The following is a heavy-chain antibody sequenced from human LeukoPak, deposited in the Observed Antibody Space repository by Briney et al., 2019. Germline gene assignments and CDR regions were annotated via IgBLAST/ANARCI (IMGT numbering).Heavy chain of an antibody. CDR2: IIPMFGIA. J-gene: IGHJ4*02. D-gene: IGHD6-19*01. CDR1: GGTFSRYA. CDR3: ARDRPYTGGWRGFDY. Sequence: SVKVSCKASGGTFSRYAISWVRQAPGQGFEWMGGIIPMFGIANYAQKFQGRVPITADESTSTAYMELSSLRSEDTAVYYCARDRPYTGGWRGFDYWGQGTLVTVSS. V-gene: IGHV1-69*01.